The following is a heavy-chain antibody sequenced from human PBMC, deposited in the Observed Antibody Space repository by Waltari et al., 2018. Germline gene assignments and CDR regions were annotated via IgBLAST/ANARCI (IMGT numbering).Heavy chain of an antibody. Sequence: QVQLVQSGAEVKKPGASVKVSCKASGYTFTSYDINWVRQATGQGLELMGWMNPNSGKTGFAQKFQGIVTITSNTSISTADMELSSLSAEDTAVYYCLQLSSRYSYYGMDVWGQVTSFTVSS. D-gene: IGHD5-18*01. V-gene: IGHV1-8*03. CDR1: GYTFTSYD. CDR2: MNPNSGKT. J-gene: IGHJ6*02. CDR3: LQLSSRYSYYGMDV.